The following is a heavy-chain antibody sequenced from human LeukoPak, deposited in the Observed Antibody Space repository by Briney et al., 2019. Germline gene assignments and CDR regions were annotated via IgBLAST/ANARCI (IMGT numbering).Heavy chain of an antibody. D-gene: IGHD1-26*01. J-gene: IGHJ1*01. CDR1: GGSISSGGYS. V-gene: IGHV4-30-2*01. CDR2: IYHSGST. Sequence: SQTLSLTCAVSGGSISSGGYSWSWIRQPPGTGLEWIGYIYHSGSTYYNPSLKSRVTISVDRSKNQFSLKLSSVTAADTAVYYCARGWGELLGEYFQHWGQGTLVTVSP. CDR3: ARGWGELLGEYFQH.